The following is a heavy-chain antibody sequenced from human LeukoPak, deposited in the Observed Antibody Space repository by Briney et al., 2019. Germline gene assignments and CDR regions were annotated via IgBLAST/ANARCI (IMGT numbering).Heavy chain of an antibody. CDR3: ANSLAYYYMDV. CDR2: VFHSGST. D-gene: IGHD6-13*01. V-gene: IGHV4-30-2*01. J-gene: IGHJ6*03. Sequence: PSETLSLTCTVSGGSISSANYFWSWVRQPPGKGLEWIGYVFHSGSTYYNPSLKSRVTISVDRSKNQFSLILNSVTAADTAVYYCANSLAYYYMDVWGKGTTVTVSS. CDR1: GGSISSANYF.